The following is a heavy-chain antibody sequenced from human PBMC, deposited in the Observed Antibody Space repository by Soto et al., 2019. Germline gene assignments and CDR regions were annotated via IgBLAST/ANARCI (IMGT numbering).Heavy chain of an antibody. CDR1: GFTFSSYS. CDR2: ISSSSSYI. V-gene: IGHV3-21*01. J-gene: IGHJ4*02. CDR3: ARDQSRNSGYDFVFFDY. D-gene: IGHD5-12*01. Sequence: GGSLRLSCAASGFTFSSYSMNWVRQAPGKGLEWVSSISSSSSYIYYADSVKGRFTISRDNAKNSLYLQMNSLRAEDTAVYYCARDQSRNSGYDFVFFDYWGQGTLVTVSS.